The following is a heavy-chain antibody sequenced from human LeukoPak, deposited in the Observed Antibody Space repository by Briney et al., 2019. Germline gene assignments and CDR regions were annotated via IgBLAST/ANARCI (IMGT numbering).Heavy chain of an antibody. J-gene: IGHJ4*02. CDR1: GLTLSGYW. CDR3: ARARGNTYGYFEY. V-gene: IGHV3-74*01. Sequence: GGSLRLSCAASGLTLSGYWMHWVRQAPGKGLVWISRINGDASSTSYADSVKGRFTISRDNAKSTLYLQMNSLRVEDTAVYYCARARGNTYGYFEYWGQGTLVTVSS. D-gene: IGHD5-18*01. CDR2: INGDASST.